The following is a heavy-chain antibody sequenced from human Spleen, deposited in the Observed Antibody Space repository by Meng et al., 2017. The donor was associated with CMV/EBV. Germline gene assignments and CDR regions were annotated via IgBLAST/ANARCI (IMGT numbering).Heavy chain of an antibody. V-gene: IGHV1-18*04. CDR2: ISTYNGNT. CDR3: ARAGLTIFGVVILDDY. J-gene: IGHJ4*02. Sequence: ASVKVSCKASGYSFTSYGVTWVRQAPGLGLEWMGWISTYNGNTHYAQNFQGRVTMTTDTSTTTAYMELRSLTSDDTAVYYCARAGLTIFGVVILDDYWGQGTTVTVSS. CDR1: GYSFTSYG. D-gene: IGHD3-3*01.